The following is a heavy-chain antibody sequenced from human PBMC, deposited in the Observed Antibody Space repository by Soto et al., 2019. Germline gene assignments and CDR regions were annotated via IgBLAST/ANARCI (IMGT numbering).Heavy chain of an antibody. J-gene: IGHJ6*02. D-gene: IGHD2-2*01. Sequence: QAQLEQSGGEVKKPGSSVKVSCKASRVAFSKFIVTWVRQAPGLGLEWVGGIIPIFGTANYAQKFQGRVTVTAGETTSTSFMEVENLRTEGTAVYFWAKVRFSSPMGYFYGMGGWGQGTTVTVSS. V-gene: IGHV1-69*01. CDR3: AKVRFSSPMGYFYGMGG. CDR2: IIPIFGTA. CDR1: RVAFSKFI.